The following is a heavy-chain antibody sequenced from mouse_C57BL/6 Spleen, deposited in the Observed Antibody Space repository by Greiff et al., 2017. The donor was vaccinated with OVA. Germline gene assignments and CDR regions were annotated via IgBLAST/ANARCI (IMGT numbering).Heavy chain of an antibody. J-gene: IGHJ3*01. CDR3: ARYDYDVYWFAY. V-gene: IGHV1-63*01. D-gene: IGHD2-4*01. CDR2: IYPGGGYT. Sequence: VQLQESGAELVRPGTSVKMSCKASGYTFTNYWIGWAKQRPGHGLEWIGDIYPGGGYTNYNEKFKGKATLTADKSSSTAYMQFSSLTSEDSAIYYCARYDYDVYWFAYWGQGTLVTVSA. CDR1: GYTFTNYW.